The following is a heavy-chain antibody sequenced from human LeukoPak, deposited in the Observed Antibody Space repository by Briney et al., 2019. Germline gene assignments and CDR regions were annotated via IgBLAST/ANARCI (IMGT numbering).Heavy chain of an antibody. CDR3: ARWTAAAGRDYYYYMDV. CDR1: GGSISSGSYY. V-gene: IGHV4-61*02. Sequence: SETLSLTCTVSGGSISSGSYYWSWIRQPAGKGLEWIGRIYTSGSTNYNPSLKSRVTISVDTSKNQFSLKLSSVTAADTAVYYCARWTAAAGRDYYYYMDVWGKGTTVTVSS. J-gene: IGHJ6*03. D-gene: IGHD6-13*01. CDR2: IYTSGST.